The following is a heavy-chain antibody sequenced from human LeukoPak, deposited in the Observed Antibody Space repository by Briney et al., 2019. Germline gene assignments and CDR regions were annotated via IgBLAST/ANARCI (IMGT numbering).Heavy chain of an antibody. CDR1: GFTFSSYA. CDR3: AREGYMYYYHSSGYYYDY. V-gene: IGHV3-30-3*01. D-gene: IGHD3-22*01. CDR2: ISYDGSNK. J-gene: IGHJ4*02. Sequence: GGSLRLSCAASGFTFSSYAMHWVRQAPGKGLEWVAVISYDGSNKYYADSVKGRFTISRDNSQNTLYLQMNSLRAEDTAVYYCAREGYMYYYHSSGYYYDYWGQGTLVTVSS.